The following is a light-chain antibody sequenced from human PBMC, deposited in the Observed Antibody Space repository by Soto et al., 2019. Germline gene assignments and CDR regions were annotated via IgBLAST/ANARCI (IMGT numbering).Light chain of an antibody. Sequence: QSALTQPASVSGSPGQSITISCTGTSSDVGNYNFVSWYQHHVGTAPKLIIYQVTNRPSGVSDRFSGSKSGDTASLTISGLQAEDEADYYCTSYTAFSTDILFGGGTKLTVL. CDR1: SSDVGNYNF. CDR3: TSYTAFSTDIL. CDR2: QVT. V-gene: IGLV2-14*01. J-gene: IGLJ2*01.